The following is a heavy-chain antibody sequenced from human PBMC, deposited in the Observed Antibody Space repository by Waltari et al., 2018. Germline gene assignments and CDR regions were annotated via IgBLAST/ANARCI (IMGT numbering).Heavy chain of an antibody. V-gene: IGHV3-72*01. CDR1: GFTFSDHY. J-gene: IGHJ4*02. Sequence: EVQLVESGGGLVQPGGSLRLSCAASGFTFSDHYMEWVRQAPGKGLEGVARIRNKANFYSTEYVPSVKGRFTISRDDSKSSLYLQMNSLKSEDTAVYYCVRIRLGPTTRIFDSWGQGTLVTVSS. CDR3: VRIRLGPTTRIFDS. D-gene: IGHD1-26*01. CDR2: IRNKANFYST.